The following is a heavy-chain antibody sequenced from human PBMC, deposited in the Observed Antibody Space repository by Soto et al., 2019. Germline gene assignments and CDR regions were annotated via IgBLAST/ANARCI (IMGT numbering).Heavy chain of an antibody. J-gene: IGHJ6*03. CDR2: ISAYNGDT. Sequence: QFQLLQSGAEVKKPGASVKVSCKASGYTFTNYGITWVRQAPGQGLEWMGWISAYNGDTHYTQRLQGRVTMTTATSTSTAYMERRGLRSCDTAVYYWARVRQLVGYFYYYMDVWGKGTTVTVSS. D-gene: IGHD6-6*01. CDR1: GYTFTNYG. V-gene: IGHV1-18*01. CDR3: ARVRQLVGYFYYYMDV.